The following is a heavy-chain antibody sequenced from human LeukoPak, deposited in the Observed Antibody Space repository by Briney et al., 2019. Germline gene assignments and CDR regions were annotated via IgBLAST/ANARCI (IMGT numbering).Heavy chain of an antibody. CDR3: ARDSGETGEYFQL. J-gene: IGHJ1*01. CDR2: INHRRSA. Sequence: PSETLSLTCAVSGGSLKRSGAGDSWSWLHRLPGNGLEWIGYINHRRSAYYTPSLKSRVTISVDTSKNHFSLWLTSVTVANTAVYYCARDSGETGEYFQLWGQGILATVSS. D-gene: IGHD4-17*01. CDR1: GGSLKRSGAGDS. V-gene: IGHV4-31*11.